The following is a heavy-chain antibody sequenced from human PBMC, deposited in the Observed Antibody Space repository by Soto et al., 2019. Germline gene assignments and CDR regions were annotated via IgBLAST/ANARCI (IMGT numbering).Heavy chain of an antibody. Sequence: ASVKVSCKASGYTFANYAIHWVRQAPGQRLEWMGWINVDNGNTKYSQNFQGRVTMNQDTSTSSASMELRSLRSDDTAVYYCARAWFGDFVYYFDYWGQGTLVTVSS. D-gene: IGHD3-10*01. CDR2: INVDNGNT. J-gene: IGHJ4*02. V-gene: IGHV1-3*01. CDR3: ARAWFGDFVYYFDY. CDR1: GYTFANYA.